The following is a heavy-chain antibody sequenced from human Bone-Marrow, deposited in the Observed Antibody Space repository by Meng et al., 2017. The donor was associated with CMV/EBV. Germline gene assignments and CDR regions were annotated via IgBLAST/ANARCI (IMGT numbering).Heavy chain of an antibody. CDR1: GFTFSSYS. Sequence: GGSLRLSCAASGFTFSSYSMNWVRQAPGKGLEWVSYISSSSSTIYYADSVKGRFTISRDNAKNSLYLQMNSLRAEDTAVCYCARGVHWASFDYWGQGTLVTVSS. CDR2: ISSSSSTI. D-gene: IGHD3-16*01. CDR3: ARGVHWASFDY. J-gene: IGHJ4*02. V-gene: IGHV3-48*04.